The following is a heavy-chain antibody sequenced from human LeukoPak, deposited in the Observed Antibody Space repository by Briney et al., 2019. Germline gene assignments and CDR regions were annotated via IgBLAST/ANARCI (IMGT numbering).Heavy chain of an antibody. CDR1: GGSLCGYH. CDR2: INHSRGT. CDR3: ARGSWMVVPAAITGAYNWFDP. D-gene: IGHD2-2*01. J-gene: IGHJ5*02. V-gene: IGHV4-34*01. Sequence: SETLSLTRAVYGGSLCGYHWSWLRPPPEKGGEWMGEINHSRGTNYNPSLKSRVTISVDTSKNQFSLKLSSVTAADTAVYYCARGSWMVVPAAITGAYNWFDPWGQGTLVTVSS.